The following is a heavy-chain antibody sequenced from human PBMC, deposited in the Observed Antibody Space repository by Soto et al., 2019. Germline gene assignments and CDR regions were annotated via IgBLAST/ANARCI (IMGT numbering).Heavy chain of an antibody. Sequence: SETLSLTCTVSGGPISSYYWSWIRQPPGKGLEWIGYIYYSGSTNYNPSLKSRVTISVDTSKNQFSLKLSSVTAADTAVYYCARAPHYDFWRVGFDPWGQGTLVTVSS. D-gene: IGHD3-3*01. J-gene: IGHJ5*02. CDR3: ARAPHYDFWRVGFDP. V-gene: IGHV4-59*01. CDR1: GGPISSYY. CDR2: IYYSGST.